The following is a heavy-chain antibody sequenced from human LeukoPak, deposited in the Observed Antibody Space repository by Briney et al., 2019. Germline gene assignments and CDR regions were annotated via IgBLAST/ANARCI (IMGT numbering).Heavy chain of an antibody. V-gene: IGHV4-4*07. CDR2: IYTSGST. Sequence: SETLSLTCTVSGGPISSYYWSWIRQPAGKGLEWIGRIYTSGSTNYNPSLKSRVTMSVDTSKNQFSLKLSSVTAADTAVYYCARYCSGGSCYGGSFDYWGQGTLVTVSS. CDR1: GGPISSYY. CDR3: ARYCSGGSCYGGSFDY. J-gene: IGHJ4*02. D-gene: IGHD2-15*01.